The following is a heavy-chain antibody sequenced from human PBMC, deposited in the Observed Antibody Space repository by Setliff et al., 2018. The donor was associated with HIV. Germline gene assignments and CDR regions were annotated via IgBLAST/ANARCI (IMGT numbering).Heavy chain of an antibody. CDR2: INIRSGNT. CDR3: AKDWNYGIDH. D-gene: IGHD1-7*01. V-gene: IGHV1-18*01. J-gene: IGHJ4*02. CDR1: GYSFTTSG. Sequence: ASVKVSCKASGYSFTTSGVSWVRQAPGQGPEWMGWINIRSGNTNYAQKFQGRVTVTTDTSTSTAYMELRSLSSDDTAVYYCAKDWNYGIDHWGQGTLVTVSS.